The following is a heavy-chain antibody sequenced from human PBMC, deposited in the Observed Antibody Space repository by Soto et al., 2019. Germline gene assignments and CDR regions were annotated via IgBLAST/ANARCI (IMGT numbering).Heavy chain of an antibody. J-gene: IGHJ4*02. D-gene: IGHD6-19*01. Sequence: GGSLRLSCAASGFTFSSYWMSWVRQAPGKGLEWVANIKQDGSEKYYVDSVKGRFTISRDNAKNSLYLQMNSLRAEDTAVYYCARAPPSQWLASFDYWGQGTLVTVSS. CDR3: ARAPPSQWLASFDY. CDR2: IKQDGSEK. CDR1: GFTFSSYW. V-gene: IGHV3-7*03.